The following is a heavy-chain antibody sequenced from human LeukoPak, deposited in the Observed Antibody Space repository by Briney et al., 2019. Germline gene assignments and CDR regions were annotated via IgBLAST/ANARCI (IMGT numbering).Heavy chain of an antibody. Sequence: SVKVSCKASGGTFSSYAISWVRQAPGQGLEWMGGIFPIFGTANYAQKFQGRVTITADESTSTAYMELSSLRSEDTAVYYCARGLSPVDTATYYYYGMDVWGKGTTVTVSS. CDR2: IFPIFGTA. D-gene: IGHD5-18*01. CDR1: GGTFSSYA. CDR3: ARGLSPVDTATYYYYGMDV. J-gene: IGHJ6*04. V-gene: IGHV1-69*13.